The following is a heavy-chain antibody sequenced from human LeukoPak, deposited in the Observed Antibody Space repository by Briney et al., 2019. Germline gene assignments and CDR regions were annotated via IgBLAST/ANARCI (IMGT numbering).Heavy chain of an antibody. V-gene: IGHV4-34*01. CDR3: ALWFGELSYFDY. J-gene: IGHJ4*02. Sequence: SETLSLTCAVYGGSFSGYYWSWIRQPPGKGLEWIGEINHSGSTNYNPSLKGRVTISVDTSKNQFSLKLSSVTAADTAVYYCALWFGELSYFDYWGQGTLVTVSS. CDR1: GGSFSGYY. CDR2: INHSGST. D-gene: IGHD3-10*01.